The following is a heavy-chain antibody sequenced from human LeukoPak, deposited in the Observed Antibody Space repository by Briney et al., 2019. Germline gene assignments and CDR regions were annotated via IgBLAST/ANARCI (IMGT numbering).Heavy chain of an antibody. CDR1: GGSISNYY. Sequence: PSETLSLTCTVSGGSISNYYWSWIRQPPGKELEWIGYIYHSGSTNYNPSLKSRVTISVDTSKNQFSLKLSSVTAADTAVYYCARNADDSSGYPYFDYWGQGTLVTVSS. D-gene: IGHD3-22*01. CDR2: IYHSGST. J-gene: IGHJ4*02. CDR3: ARNADDSSGYPYFDY. V-gene: IGHV4-59*01.